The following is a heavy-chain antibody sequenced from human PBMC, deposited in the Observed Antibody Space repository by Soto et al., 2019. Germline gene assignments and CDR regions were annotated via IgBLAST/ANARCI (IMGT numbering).Heavy chain of an antibody. CDR1: GYTFTSYA. CDR2: INAGNGNT. Sequence: GASVKVSCKASGYTFTSYAMHWVRQAPGQRLEWMGWINAGNGNTKYSQKFQGRVTITRDTSASTAYMELSSLRSEDTAVYYCARVGVTMVRGVIIEYYFDYWGQGTLVTVSS. CDR3: ARVGVTMVRGVIIEYYFDY. J-gene: IGHJ4*02. D-gene: IGHD3-10*01. V-gene: IGHV1-3*01.